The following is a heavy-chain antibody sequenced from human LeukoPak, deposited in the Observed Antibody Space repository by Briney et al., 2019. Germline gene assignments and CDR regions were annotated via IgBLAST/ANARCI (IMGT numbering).Heavy chain of an antibody. CDR2: IYYSGST. J-gene: IGHJ3*02. D-gene: IGHD6-13*01. Sequence: TSETLSLTCTVSGGSISSYYWSWIRQPPGKGLEWIGYIYYSGSTNYNPSLKSRVTISVDTSKNQFSLKLSSVTAADTAVYYCARVAAAGTGAFDIWGQGTMVTVSS. CDR3: ARVAAAGTGAFDI. V-gene: IGHV4-59*01. CDR1: GGSISSYY.